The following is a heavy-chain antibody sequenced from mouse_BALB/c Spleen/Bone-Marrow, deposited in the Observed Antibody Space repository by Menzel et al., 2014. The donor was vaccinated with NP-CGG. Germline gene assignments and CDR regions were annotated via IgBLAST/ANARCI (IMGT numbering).Heavy chain of an antibody. CDR2: IDPASGNT. Sequence: VQLKESGAELVKPGASVKLSCTASGFNIKDTYLHWVKQRPEQGLDWIGRIDPASGNTKYDPKFQGKATITADTSSNTAYLQLSSLTSEDTAVYYCASDRYGWYFDVWGAGTTVTVSS. J-gene: IGHJ1*01. D-gene: IGHD2-14*01. CDR3: ASDRYGWYFDV. V-gene: IGHV14-3*02. CDR1: GFNIKDTY.